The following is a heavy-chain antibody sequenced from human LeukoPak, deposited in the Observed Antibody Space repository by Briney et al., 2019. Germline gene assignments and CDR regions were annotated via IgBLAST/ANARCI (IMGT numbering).Heavy chain of an antibody. J-gene: IGHJ6*03. Sequence: GESLKISCKASGYRFNNYWIGWVRQMPGKGLEWMRIIYPGDSETKYSPSFQGQVTISADKSISTVYLQWNSLKASDTAMYYCARTEYSSYYYYYMDVWGKGTTVTVSS. CDR3: ARTEYSSYYYYYMDV. CDR2: IYPGDSET. V-gene: IGHV5-51*01. CDR1: GYRFNNYW. D-gene: IGHD3-22*01.